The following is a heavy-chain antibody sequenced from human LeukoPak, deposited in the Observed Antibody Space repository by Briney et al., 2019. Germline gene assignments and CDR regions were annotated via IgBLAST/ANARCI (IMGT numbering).Heavy chain of an antibody. D-gene: IGHD3-22*01. Sequence: GGSLRLSCAASGFPFSSYSMNWVRQAPGKGLEWVSYISSSSSTIYYADSVKGRFTISRDNAKNSLYLQMNSLRAEDTAVYYCASRVVVVITTDWYFDLWGRGTLVTVSS. J-gene: IGHJ2*01. CDR1: GFPFSSYS. CDR3: ASRVVVVITTDWYFDL. CDR2: ISSSSSTI. V-gene: IGHV3-48*01.